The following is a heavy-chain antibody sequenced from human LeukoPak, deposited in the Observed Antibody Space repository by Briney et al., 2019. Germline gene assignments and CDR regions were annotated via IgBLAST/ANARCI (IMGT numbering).Heavy chain of an antibody. Sequence: ASVKVSCKASGYTFTNYYLHWVRQAPGQGLEWMGIINPSGGSTSSAQKFQGRVTMTRDMSTSTVYMELSSLRSEDTAVYYCVRDLPPEVATNRYDYWGQGTLVTVSS. CDR1: GYTFTNYY. J-gene: IGHJ4*02. V-gene: IGHV1-46*01. D-gene: IGHD5-24*01. CDR2: INPSGGST. CDR3: VRDLPPEVATNRYDY.